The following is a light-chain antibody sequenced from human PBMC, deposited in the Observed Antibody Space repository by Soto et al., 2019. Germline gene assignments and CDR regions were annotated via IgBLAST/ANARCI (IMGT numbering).Light chain of an antibody. J-gene: IGKJ1*01. Sequence: VLAKSPGTLSLSPGERATLSCMASQSVTNSFLAWYQQKPGQAPRLFIYDASTRATGIPARFSGSGSGTEFTLTISSLESEDFAVYYCPQYNSCPETFGQGTKVDIK. CDR2: DAS. V-gene: IGKV3-20*01. CDR3: PQYNSCPET. CDR1: QSVTNSF.